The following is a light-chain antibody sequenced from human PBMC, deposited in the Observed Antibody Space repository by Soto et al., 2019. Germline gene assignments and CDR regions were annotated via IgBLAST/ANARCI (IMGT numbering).Light chain of an antibody. CDR2: DVS. CDR3: SSYAGSNNFVV. Sequence: QSALTQPPSASGSPGQSVTISCTGTSSDVGGYNYVSWYQQHPGKAPKLMIYDVSKRPSGVPDRFSGAKSGNTASLTVSGLQAEDEDNYYCSSYAGSNNFVVFGGGTQLTVL. CDR1: SSDVGGYNY. J-gene: IGLJ3*02. V-gene: IGLV2-8*01.